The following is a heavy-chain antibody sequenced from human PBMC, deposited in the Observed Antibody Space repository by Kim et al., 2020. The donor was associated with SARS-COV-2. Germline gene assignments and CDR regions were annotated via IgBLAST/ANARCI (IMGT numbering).Heavy chain of an antibody. D-gene: IGHD2-15*01. CDR1: GGSISSYY. CDR3: ARRGLGYCSGGSCQNAFDI. V-gene: IGHV4-59*08. J-gene: IGHJ3*02. CDR2: IYYSGST. Sequence: SETLSLTCTVSGGSISSYYWSWIRQPPGKGLEWIGYIYYSGSTNYNPSLKSRVTISVDTSKNQFSLKLSSVTAADTAVYYCARRGLGYCSGGSCQNAFDIWGQGTMVTGSS.